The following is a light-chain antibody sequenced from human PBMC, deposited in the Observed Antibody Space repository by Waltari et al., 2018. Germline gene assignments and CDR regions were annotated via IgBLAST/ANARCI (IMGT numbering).Light chain of an antibody. CDR3: AAWDDSLHVRL. Sequence: QSVLTQPPSASGTPGQRVTISCSGSSSNIGRNTVNWYQQIPGTAPKLLIDSNTNRPAGGPDRFSGSKSGTSAALAISGLQSDDEASYYCAAWDDSLHVRLFGGGTKLTVL. CDR2: SNT. J-gene: IGLJ3*02. CDR1: SSNIGRNT. V-gene: IGLV1-44*01.